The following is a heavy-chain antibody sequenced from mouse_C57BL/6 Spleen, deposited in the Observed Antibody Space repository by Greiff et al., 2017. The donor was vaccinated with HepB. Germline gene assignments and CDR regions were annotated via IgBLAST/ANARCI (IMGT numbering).Heavy chain of an antibody. D-gene: IGHD3-2*02. CDR2: IDPSDSYT. J-gene: IGHJ2*01. V-gene: IGHV1-69*01. Sequence: VQLQQPGAELVMPGASVKLSCKASGYTFTSYWMHWVKQRPGQGLEWIGEIDPSDSYTNYNQKFKGKSTLTVDKSSSTAYMQLSRLTSEDSAVYYCYSSGSPYFDYWGQGTTLTVSS. CDR1: GYTFTSYW. CDR3: YSSGSPYFDY.